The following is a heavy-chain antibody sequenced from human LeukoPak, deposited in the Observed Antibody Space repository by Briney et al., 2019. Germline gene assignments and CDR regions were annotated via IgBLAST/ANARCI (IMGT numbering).Heavy chain of an antibody. J-gene: IGHJ4*02. CDR1: GYTFTAYY. CDR2: MNPNSGNT. Sequence: ASVKVSCKASGYTFTAYYLHWVRQAPGQGLEWMGWMNPNSGNTGYAQKFQGRVTITRNTSISTAYMELSSLRSEDTAVYYCARLAGYCSGGSCYSRYDYWGQGTLVTVSS. CDR3: ARLAGYCSGGSCYSRYDY. V-gene: IGHV1-8*03. D-gene: IGHD2-15*01.